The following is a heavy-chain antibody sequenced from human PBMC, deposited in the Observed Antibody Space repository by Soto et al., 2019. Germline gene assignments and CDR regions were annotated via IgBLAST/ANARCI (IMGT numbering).Heavy chain of an antibody. Sequence: SETLSLTCTFSGGSISIYYWSWIRQPPGRGLEWIGYIHYSGSTNYNPSLKSRVTMSVDTSKNQFSLKLRSVTAADTAVYYCARVPYADYYASNDYHLYYFEYWGQGSLVTVT. D-gene: IGHD3-22*01. J-gene: IGHJ4*02. CDR1: GGSISIYY. V-gene: IGHV4-59*01. CDR2: IHYSGST. CDR3: ARVPYADYYASNDYHLYYFEY.